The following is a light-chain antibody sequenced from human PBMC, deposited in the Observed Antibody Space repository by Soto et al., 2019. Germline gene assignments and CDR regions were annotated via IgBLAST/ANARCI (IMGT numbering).Light chain of an antibody. CDR3: QQSYSTPWT. CDR1: QSISSY. V-gene: IGKV1-39*01. Sequence: DIQMTQSPSSPSASVGDRVTLTCRASQSISSYLCWDQQNAGKAPKLLIYAASSLQSGVPSRFSGSGSGTDFTLTISSLQPEDFATYYCQQSYSTPWTFGQGTKV. CDR2: AAS. J-gene: IGKJ1*01.